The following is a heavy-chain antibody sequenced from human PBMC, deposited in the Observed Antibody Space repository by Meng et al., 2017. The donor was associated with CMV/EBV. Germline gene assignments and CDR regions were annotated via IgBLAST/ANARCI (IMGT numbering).Heavy chain of an antibody. CDR1: GGSFSGYY. CDR2: INHSGST. CDR3: ARGGNWFDP. J-gene: IGHJ5*02. Sequence: VQLPQWGAGLLKPSWTLSRTCAVYGGSFSGYYGSWIRQPPGKGLEWIGEINHSGSTNYNPSLKSRVTISVDTSKNQFSLKLSSVTAADTAVYYCARGGNWFDPWGQGTLVTVSS. V-gene: IGHV4-34*01.